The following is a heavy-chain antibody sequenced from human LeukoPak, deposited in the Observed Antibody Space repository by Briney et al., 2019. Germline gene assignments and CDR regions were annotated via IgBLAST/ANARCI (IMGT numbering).Heavy chain of an antibody. V-gene: IGHV3-21*01. CDR3: ARDDFYCSGGSCYSGVGVDY. CDR1: GFTFSSDS. CDR2: ISSCSSDI. J-gene: IGHJ4*02. Sequence: GGTLRLSCAVSGFTFSSDSMNWVRQAPGTGLERVSSISSCSSDIYYADSGKSRCTISRDNAKNSLYLQINSLRAEDTAVYYCARDDFYCSGGSCYSGVGVDYWGQGTLVTVSS. D-gene: IGHD2-15*01.